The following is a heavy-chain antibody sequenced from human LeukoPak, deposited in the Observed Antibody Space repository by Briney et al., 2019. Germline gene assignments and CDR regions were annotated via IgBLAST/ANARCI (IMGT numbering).Heavy chain of an antibody. V-gene: IGHV4-59*01. Sequence: SETLSLTCTVSGGSISSYYWSWIRQPPGKGLEWIGYIYYSGSTNYNPSLKSRVTISVDTSKNQFSLKLSSVTAADTAVYYGAGIQPYGRLRHYYYGMDVWGQGTTVTVSS. J-gene: IGHJ6*02. CDR1: GGSISSYY. D-gene: IGHD4-17*01. CDR2: IYYSGST. CDR3: AGIQPYGRLRHYYYGMDV.